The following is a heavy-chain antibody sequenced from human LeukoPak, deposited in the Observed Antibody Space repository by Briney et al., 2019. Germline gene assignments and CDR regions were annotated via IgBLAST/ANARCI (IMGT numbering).Heavy chain of an antibody. D-gene: IGHD3-22*01. Sequence: PGRSLRLSCAASGFTFDDYAMHWVRQAPGKGLEWVSAISTSGGSTYYADSVKGRFTISRDNSKNTLSLQMNSLRAEDTAVYYCARDYYDGIGYYYEDYWGQGTLVTVSS. CDR2: ISTSGGST. V-gene: IGHV3-23*01. CDR3: ARDYYDGIGYYYEDY. J-gene: IGHJ4*02. CDR1: GFTFDDYA.